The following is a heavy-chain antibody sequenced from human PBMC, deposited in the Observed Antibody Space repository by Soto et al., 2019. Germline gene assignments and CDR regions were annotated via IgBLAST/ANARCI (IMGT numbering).Heavy chain of an antibody. D-gene: IGHD3-3*01. CDR2: ITDNGGTT. V-gene: IGHV3-64D*06. CDR1: GFPFSRYA. Sequence: AGGSLRLSCTASGFPFSRYAMHWVRQAPGKGLEYVSAITDNGGTTYYADSVKGRFIISRDNSKNTLYLQMSSLRPEDTAIYTCVNGDFEGLDYWGLGTLVTVSS. CDR3: VNGDFEGLDY. J-gene: IGHJ4*02.